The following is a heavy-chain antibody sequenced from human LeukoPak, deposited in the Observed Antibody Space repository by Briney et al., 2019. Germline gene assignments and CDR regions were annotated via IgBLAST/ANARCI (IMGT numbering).Heavy chain of an antibody. V-gene: IGHV1-69*04. D-gene: IGHD3-22*01. CDR1: GGTFSSYA. CDR2: IIPILGIA. CDR3: ARDAGYYDSSGYYPDAFDI. Sequence: SVKVSCKASGGTFSSYAISWVRQAPGQGLEWMGRIIPILGIANYAQKFQGRVTITADKSTSTAYIELSSLRSEDTAVYYCARDAGYYDSSGYYPDAFDIWGQGTMVTVSS. J-gene: IGHJ3*02.